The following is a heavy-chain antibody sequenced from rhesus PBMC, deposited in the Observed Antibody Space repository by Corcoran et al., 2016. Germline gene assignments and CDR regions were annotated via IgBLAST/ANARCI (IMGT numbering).Heavy chain of an antibody. CDR2: IYWDDSK. V-gene: IGHV2S1*01. CDR3: ARITGVLIKGDV. D-gene: IGHD3-34*01. CDR1: GFSLTTGGMG. J-gene: IGHJ5-1*01. Sequence: QGTLKESGPALVKPTQTLTLTCIFSGFSLTTGGMGVGWIRQPPGKALEWLASIYWDDSKYYTTSLKTRLTISKGTSKNQVVLTMTNMDLVDTATYYCARITGVLIKGDVWGAGVLVTVSS.